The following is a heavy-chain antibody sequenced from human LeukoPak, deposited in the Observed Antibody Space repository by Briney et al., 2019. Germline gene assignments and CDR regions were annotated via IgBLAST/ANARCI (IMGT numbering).Heavy chain of an antibody. CDR3: ARDQDGLLPEYFDY. Sequence: ASVKVSCKASGYTFTGYYIHWVRQAPGQGLEWMGWINPNSGGTNYTQKFQGRVTMTRDTSISTACMELSRLRSDDTAVYYCARDQDGLLPEYFDYWGQGTLVTVSS. J-gene: IGHJ4*02. V-gene: IGHV1-2*02. D-gene: IGHD4-17*01. CDR2: INPNSGGT. CDR1: GYTFTGYY.